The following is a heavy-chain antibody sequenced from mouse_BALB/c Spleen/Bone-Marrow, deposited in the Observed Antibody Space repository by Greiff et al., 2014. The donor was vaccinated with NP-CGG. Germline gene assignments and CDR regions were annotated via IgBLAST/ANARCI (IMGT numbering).Heavy chain of an antibody. CDR3: ARNWDWVFAY. CDR2: IYPGNNDA. CDR1: GYTFTNYW. Sequence: VQLQQSGTVLARPGASLRMSCKASGYTFTNYWINWIRQRPGQGLEWIGAIYPGNNDAKYTQKFKAKAKLTAVTSTSTADMVRSSLTNEDAAVYYCARNWDWVFAYWGQGTLVTVSA. D-gene: IGHD4-1*01. V-gene: IGHV1-5*01. J-gene: IGHJ3*01.